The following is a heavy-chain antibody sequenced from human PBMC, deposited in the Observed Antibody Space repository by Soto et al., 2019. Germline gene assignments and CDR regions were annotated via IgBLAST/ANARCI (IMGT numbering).Heavy chain of an antibody. V-gene: IGHV4-30-4*08. Sequence: VQLQQSGPGLVKPSQTLSLTCTVSGGSISSDYYHWTWIRQSPGKGLEWIGYIHQSGSILYNPSLKSRVTISVDTSNTQSSLHLSSVTAADTAVYFCAREDDGGDSLDVWGQGTTVTVSS. CDR3: AREDDGGDSLDV. CDR1: GGSISSDYYH. J-gene: IGHJ6*02. D-gene: IGHD2-21*02. CDR2: IHQSGSI.